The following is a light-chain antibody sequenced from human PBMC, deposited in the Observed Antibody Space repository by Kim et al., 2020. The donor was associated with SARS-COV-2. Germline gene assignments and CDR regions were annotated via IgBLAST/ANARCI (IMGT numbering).Light chain of an antibody. V-gene: IGKV3-15*01. Sequence: IVLTQSPATLSVSPGERATLSCRASQSVTSNLAWYQQQPGQAPMLLIYEASTRVTGIQARFSSSGSATEFSLTISGLQAEEFGIYYCQQYHRWYTFGQGTKVDIK. J-gene: IGKJ2*01. CDR3: QQYHRWYT. CDR2: EAS. CDR1: QSVTSN.